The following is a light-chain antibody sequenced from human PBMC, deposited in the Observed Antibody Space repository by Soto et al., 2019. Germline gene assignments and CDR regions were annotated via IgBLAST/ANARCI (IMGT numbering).Light chain of an antibody. V-gene: IGLV2-23*02. CDR3: CSYAGSSTLVV. Sequence: QSALTQPASVSGSPGQSITISCTGTSSDVGSYNLVSWYQQHPGKAPKLMIYEVSKRPSGVSNRFSGSKSGNTASLTISGLQAEDEADYYCCSYAGSSTLVVFGGGTKLNVL. CDR2: EVS. CDR1: SSDVGSYNL. J-gene: IGLJ2*01.